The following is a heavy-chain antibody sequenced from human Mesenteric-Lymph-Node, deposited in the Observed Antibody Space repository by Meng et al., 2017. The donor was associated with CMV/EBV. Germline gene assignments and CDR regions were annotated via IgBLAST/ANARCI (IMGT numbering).Heavy chain of an antibody. V-gene: IGHV3-33*06. D-gene: IGHD6-19*01. CDR2: IYYDGSNK. CDR1: GFTFSSFG. Sequence: GVSLKISCAASGFTFSSFGMHWVRQAPGKGLEWVAIIYYDGSNKYYADSVKGRFTISRDNSKNMLYLQLNSLRAEDTAVYYCVKGSGAVACTWDYWGQGTLVTVSS. CDR3: VKGSGAVACTWDY. J-gene: IGHJ4*02.